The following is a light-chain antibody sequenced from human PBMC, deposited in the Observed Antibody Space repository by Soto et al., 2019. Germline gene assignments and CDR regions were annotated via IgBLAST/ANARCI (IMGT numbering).Light chain of an antibody. V-gene: IGLV2-14*01. J-gene: IGLJ2*01. CDR2: EVT. Sequence: QSALTQPASVSGSPGQSITISCTGTSGDIGGYNYVSWYQQHPGKAPKLLISEVTNRPSGVSNRFSGSKSGNTASLTISGLQAEDEADYYCSSYTSSSTYVVFGGGTKLTVL. CDR3: SSYTSSSTYVV. CDR1: SGDIGGYNY.